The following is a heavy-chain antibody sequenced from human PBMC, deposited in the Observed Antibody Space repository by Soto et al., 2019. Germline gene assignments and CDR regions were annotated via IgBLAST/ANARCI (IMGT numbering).Heavy chain of an antibody. CDR3: ARAITMVRGVPAFDY. J-gene: IGHJ4*02. CDR1: GGSISSYY. D-gene: IGHD3-10*01. Sequence: SETLSLTCTVSGGSISSYYWSWIRQPPGKGLEWIGYIYYSGSTNYNPSLKSRVTISVDTSKNQFSLKLSSVTAADTAVYYCARAITMVRGVPAFDYWGQGTLVTVSS. V-gene: IGHV4-59*01. CDR2: IYYSGST.